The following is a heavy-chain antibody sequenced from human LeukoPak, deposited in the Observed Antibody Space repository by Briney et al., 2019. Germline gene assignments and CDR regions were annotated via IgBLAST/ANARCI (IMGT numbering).Heavy chain of an antibody. CDR2: IYYSGST. D-gene: IGHD3-22*01. Sequence: SETLSLTCTVSGGSISSYYWSWIRQPPGKGLEWIGYIYYSGSTNYNPSLKSRVTISVDTSKNQFSLKLSSVTAADTAVYYCASYAYYYSSGYYGAFDIWGQGTMVTVSS. V-gene: IGHV4-59*01. CDR1: GGSISSYY. J-gene: IGHJ3*02. CDR3: ASYAYYYSSGYYGAFDI.